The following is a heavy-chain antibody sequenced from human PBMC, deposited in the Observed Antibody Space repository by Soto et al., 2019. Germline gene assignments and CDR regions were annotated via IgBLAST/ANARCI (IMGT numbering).Heavy chain of an antibody. D-gene: IGHD1-1*01. Sequence: XAVKVSCKASGYPFTSYDINWVRQATGQGLEWMGWMNPNSGNTGYAQKFQGRVTMTRNTSISTAYMELSSLRSEDTAVYYCERGWTNWFDPWGQGTLVTVSS. CDR2: MNPNSGNT. CDR1: GYPFTSYD. V-gene: IGHV1-8*01. CDR3: ERGWTNWFDP. J-gene: IGHJ5*02.